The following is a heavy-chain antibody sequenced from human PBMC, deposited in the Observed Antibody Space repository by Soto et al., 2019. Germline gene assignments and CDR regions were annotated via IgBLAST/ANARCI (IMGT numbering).Heavy chain of an antibody. Sequence: QVQLVQSGAEVKKPGASVKVSCKASGYTFTGYYMHWVRQAPGQGLEWMGWINPNSGGTNYAQKFQGWVTMTRDTSSSTAYMELSRLRSDDTAVYYCARGVAAAGTSDYYYYGMDVWGQGTTVTVSS. J-gene: IGHJ6*02. CDR3: ARGVAAAGTSDYYYYGMDV. D-gene: IGHD6-13*01. CDR1: GYTFTGYY. CDR2: INPNSGGT. V-gene: IGHV1-2*04.